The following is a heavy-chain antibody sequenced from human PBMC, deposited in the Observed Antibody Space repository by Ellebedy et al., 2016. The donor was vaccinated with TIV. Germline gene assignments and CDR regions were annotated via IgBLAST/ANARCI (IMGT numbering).Heavy chain of an antibody. V-gene: IGHV3-21*01. CDR2: ITSSSSDI. CDR1: GFTFSPFT. CDR3: ASAHLMGYIHGYDCDN. J-gene: IGHJ4*02. Sequence: GGSLRLSCAASGFTFSPFTMNWVRQAPGKRLEWVSSITSSSSDIYYADSVKGRFTISRDNAKNSLSLQMNSLRAEDTAIYYCASAHLMGYIHGYDCDNWGKGTLVTVSS. D-gene: IGHD5-12*01.